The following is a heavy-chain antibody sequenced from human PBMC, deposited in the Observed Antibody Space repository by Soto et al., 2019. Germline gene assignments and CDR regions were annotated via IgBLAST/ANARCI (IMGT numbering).Heavy chain of an antibody. Sequence: VQLVQSGAEVKRPGASVKVSCKASGYTFTNYGITWVRQAPGQGLEWMGWINAYNGNTNYAQKVQGRVTMTTDTSTSTAYMELGSLRSDDTAVYYCARVDYSSRWFDPWGQGTLVTVSS. J-gene: IGHJ5*02. D-gene: IGHD2-21*01. V-gene: IGHV1-18*01. CDR1: GYTFTNYG. CDR3: ARVDYSSRWFDP. CDR2: INAYNGNT.